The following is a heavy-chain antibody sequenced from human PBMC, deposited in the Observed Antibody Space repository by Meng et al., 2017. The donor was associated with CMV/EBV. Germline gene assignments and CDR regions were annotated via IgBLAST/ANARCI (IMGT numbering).Heavy chain of an antibody. J-gene: IGHJ6*01. CDR2: MNPNSGNT. V-gene: IGHV1-8*03. D-gene: IGHD3-3*01. CDR3: ARGLGWLLYYGMDV. Sequence: ASVKVSCKASGYTFTSYDINWVRQATGQGLEWMGWMNPNSGNTGYAQKFQGRVTITRNTSISTAYMELSSLRSEDTAVYYCARGLGWLLYYGMDVWGQGTTVTVSS. CDR1: GYTFTSYD.